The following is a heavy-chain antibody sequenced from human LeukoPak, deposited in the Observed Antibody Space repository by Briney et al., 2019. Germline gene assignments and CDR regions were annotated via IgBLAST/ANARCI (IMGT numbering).Heavy chain of an antibody. J-gene: IGHJ5*02. CDR3: ARDMTPTIAAESWLDP. V-gene: IGHV1-2*02. CDR2: INPNSGGT. D-gene: IGHD6-13*01. CDR1: GFIFTGYN. Sequence: ASVKVSCKTSGFIFTGYNIHWVRQAPGQGLEWMGCINPNSGGTYYTQHFQGRVSMTLDTSISTAYMELSSLRSDDTAVYYCARDMTPTIAAESWLDPWGQGTLITVSS.